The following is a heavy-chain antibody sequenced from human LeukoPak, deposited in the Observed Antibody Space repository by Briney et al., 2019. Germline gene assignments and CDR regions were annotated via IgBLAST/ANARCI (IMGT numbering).Heavy chain of an antibody. V-gene: IGHV4-61*01. CDR3: ARKTTFNWFDP. Sequence: SETLSLTCTVSGGSVSSGSYYWSWIRQPPGKGLERIGYINYSGSTKYNPSLKSRVTISVDTSKNQFSLNLSSVTAADTAVYYCARKTTFNWFDPWGQGTLVTVSS. CDR1: GGSVSSGSYY. CDR2: INYSGST. D-gene: IGHD2/OR15-2a*01. J-gene: IGHJ5*02.